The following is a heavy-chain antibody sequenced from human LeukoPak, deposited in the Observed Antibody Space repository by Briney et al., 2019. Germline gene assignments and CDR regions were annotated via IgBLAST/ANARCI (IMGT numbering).Heavy chain of an antibody. Sequence: GDSLKISCKGFGYRFTSYWIGWVRQMPGTGLEWMGIIYPDDSDTRYSPSFQGQVTMSADKSISTAYLQWSSLKACDTAMYYCGRAIGHTSAWFESWGQGTLVTVSS. J-gene: IGHJ5*01. CDR1: GYRFTSYW. D-gene: IGHD6-19*01. CDR3: GRAIGHTSAWFES. CDR2: IYPDDSDT. V-gene: IGHV5-51*01.